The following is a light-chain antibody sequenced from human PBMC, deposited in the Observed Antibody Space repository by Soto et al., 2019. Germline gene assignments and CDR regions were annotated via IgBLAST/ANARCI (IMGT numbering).Light chain of an antibody. CDR1: QSVSSNY. Sequence: EIVLTQSPGTLSLSPGERATLSCRASQSVSSNYLTWYQQKPGQAPRLLIYGASSGATGIPDRFSGSGSGTDFTLTISRLEPEDFAVYYCQQYGNSPWTFGQGTKVDVK. V-gene: IGKV3-20*01. CDR2: GAS. CDR3: QQYGNSPWT. J-gene: IGKJ1*01.